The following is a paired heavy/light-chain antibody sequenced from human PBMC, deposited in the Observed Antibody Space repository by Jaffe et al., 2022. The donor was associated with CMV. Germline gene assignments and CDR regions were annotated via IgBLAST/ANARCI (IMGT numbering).Light chain of an antibody. CDR2: GAS. CDR1: QSVTNN. J-gene: IGKJ2*01. CDR3: QQYNNWPI. Sequence: EIVMTQSPATLSVSPGERATLSCRASQSVTNNLAWYQQKPGQAPRLLLYGASTRATGVPARFSGGGSGTEFTLTISSLQSEDFAVYYCQQYNNWPIFGQGTKLEIK. V-gene: IGKV3-15*01.
Heavy chain of an antibody. J-gene: IGHJ4*02. CDR1: GFPFSNYA. Sequence: EVELVESGGGLVQSGGSLRLSCTASGFPFSNYAMSWVRQAPGKGLEWVAALSGDGDNEFYADSVRGRFAISRDNSDYTVSLQMNSLRAEDTAVYFCAKDLGRATGTNYYFGHWGQGTLITVSS. CDR2: LSGDGDNE. D-gene: IGHD1-1*01. V-gene: IGHV3-23*04. CDR3: AKDLGRATGTNYYFGH.